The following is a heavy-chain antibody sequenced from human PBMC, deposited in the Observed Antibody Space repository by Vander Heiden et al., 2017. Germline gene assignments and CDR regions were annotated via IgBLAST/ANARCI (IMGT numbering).Heavy chain of an antibody. J-gene: IGHJ5*02. CDR1: GYTFTSYG. V-gene: IGHV1-18*01. CDR3: ARDGMGATRSWFDR. Sequence: QVQLVQSGAEVKKPGASVNVSCKASGYTFTSYGTRWVGPAPGQGLEWMGWISAYNRNTNYAQKFQGRVTMTTDTSTSTAFMELRSLRSDDTAVYYCARDGMGATRSWFDRWGQGTLVTVSS. D-gene: IGHD1-26*01. CDR2: ISAYNRNT.